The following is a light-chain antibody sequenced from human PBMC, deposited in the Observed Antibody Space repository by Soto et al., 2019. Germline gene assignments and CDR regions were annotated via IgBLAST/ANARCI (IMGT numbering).Light chain of an antibody. Sequence: DIQMTQSPSTLSGSVGDRVTITCRASQSISSYLNWYQQRPGKAPKLLIYSASSLQSGVPSRFSGSGSGTDFTLTISSLQPEDFATFYCLQSFSMRTFGQGTKVDIK. CDR1: QSISSY. CDR2: SAS. V-gene: IGKV1-39*01. CDR3: LQSFSMRT. J-gene: IGKJ1*01.